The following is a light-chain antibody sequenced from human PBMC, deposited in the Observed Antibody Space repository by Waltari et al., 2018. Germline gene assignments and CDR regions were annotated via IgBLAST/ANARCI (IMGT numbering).Light chain of an antibody. J-gene: IGLJ3*02. CDR3: SMYMGSGVWV. V-gene: IGLV8-61*01. Sequence: QTVVTQEPSLSVSPGGTVTLTCALSSGSVSSTSYPTWYQQTPGQPPRTLVYKGISRSSGVPDRFSGSSIVNTAALTITGAQADDESDYYCSMYMGSGVWVFGGGTKLTVL. CDR1: SGSVSSTSY. CDR2: KGI.